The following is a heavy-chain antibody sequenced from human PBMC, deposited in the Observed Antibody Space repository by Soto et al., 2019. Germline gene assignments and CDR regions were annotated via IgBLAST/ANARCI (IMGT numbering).Heavy chain of an antibody. CDR1: GFNFDEYA. CDR3: AKGYCSSAKCYTYSYMDV. Sequence: EVVLVESGGVLVQPGRSLRLSCAASGFNFDEYAMHWVRQGPGKGLEWVSGISWNRGTIVYADSVKGRFTISRDNAKNFLYLEMNSLGAEDTALYYCAKGYCSSAKCYTYSYMDVWGKGTTVTVSS. CDR2: ISWNRGTI. J-gene: IGHJ6*03. V-gene: IGHV3-9*01. D-gene: IGHD2-2*01.